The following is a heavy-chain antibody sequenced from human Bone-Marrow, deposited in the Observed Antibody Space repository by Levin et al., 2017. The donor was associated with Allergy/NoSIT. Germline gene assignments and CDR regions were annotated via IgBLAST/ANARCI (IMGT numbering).Heavy chain of an antibody. J-gene: IGHJ4*02. D-gene: IGHD6-13*01. CDR3: ARESPCISSWYGRGDC. CDR2: ISGTGGGT. Sequence: GGSLRLSCAASGFTFSTYGMSWVRQAPGKGLEWVSSISGTGGGTYYADSVKGRFTMSRVNFTNTLYLQMNSLRVKDTALYYCARESPCISSWYGRGDCWGQGTLVTVSS. V-gene: IGHV3-23*01. CDR1: GFTFSTYG.